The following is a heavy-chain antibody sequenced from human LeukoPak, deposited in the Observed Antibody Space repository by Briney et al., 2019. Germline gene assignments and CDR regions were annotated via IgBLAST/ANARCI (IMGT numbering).Heavy chain of an antibody. Sequence: PGGSLRLSCAASGFTFSSYGMHWVRQAPGKGLEWVALIWYDGSDKYYADSVKGRFTISRDNPKNTLHLQMNSLRAEDTAVYYCARGRVVIPEGPDYWGQGTLVTVSS. D-gene: IGHD3-10*01. CDR2: IWYDGSDK. V-gene: IGHV3-33*01. CDR1: GFTFSSYG. J-gene: IGHJ4*02. CDR3: ARGRVVIPEGPDY.